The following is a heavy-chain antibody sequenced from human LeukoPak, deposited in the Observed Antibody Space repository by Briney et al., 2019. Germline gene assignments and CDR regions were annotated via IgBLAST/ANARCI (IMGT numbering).Heavy chain of an antibody. CDR2: ISFDGSNG. V-gene: IGHV3-30*04. Sequence: PGGSLRLSCEASELTFSSYAIHWVRQAPGKGLEWLAVISFDGSNGYYAGSVKGRFTISRDNSKYMMYLQMNSLRSEIMAVYYCARDRGNYDASGYYYYYGMDVWGRGTTVTVSS. CDR3: ARDRGNYDASGYYYYYGMDV. J-gene: IGHJ6*02. D-gene: IGHD3-22*01. CDR1: ELTFSSYA.